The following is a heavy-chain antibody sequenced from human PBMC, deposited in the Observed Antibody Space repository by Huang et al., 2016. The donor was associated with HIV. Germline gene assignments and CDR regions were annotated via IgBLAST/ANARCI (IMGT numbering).Heavy chain of an antibody. CDR1: GYDFGRYG. Sequence: QVQLVQSGGEVMQPGASVRVSCKASGYDFGRYGMRWVRHAPGQGLEWLGWIGRGSLDTSSAQKFQGRVPMTTDTSTTTTYMELRSLRSDDTAMYYCARDPYYSNRWKRNDASFLWGQGTMITVSS. D-gene: IGHD4-4*01. V-gene: IGHV1-18*01. CDR3: ARDPYYSNRWKRNDASFL. J-gene: IGHJ3*01. CDR2: IGRGSLDT.